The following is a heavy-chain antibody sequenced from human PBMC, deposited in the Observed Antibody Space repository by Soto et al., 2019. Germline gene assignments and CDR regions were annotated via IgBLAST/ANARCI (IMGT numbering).Heavy chain of an antibody. CDR1: GGTLSTNA. D-gene: IGHD6-19*01. V-gene: IGHV1-69*06. CDR3: ARGGFVAGLYNAMDA. Sequence: QVQLVQSGAEVKKPGSSVKVSCKASGGTLSTNAISWLRQAPGQGLEWMGAIIPMFGSPKYAQNFQGRVTITADNPTSTVYMEMISLTSADTAVYYCARGGFVAGLYNAMDAWGQGTTVAVTS. CDR2: IIPMFGSP. J-gene: IGHJ6*02.